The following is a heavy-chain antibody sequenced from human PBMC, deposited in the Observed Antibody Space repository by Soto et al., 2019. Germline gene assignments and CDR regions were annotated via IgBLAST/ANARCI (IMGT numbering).Heavy chain of an antibody. CDR1: GGSISSSSYY. D-gene: IGHD1-26*01. V-gene: IGHV4-39*01. CDR2: IYYSGST. J-gene: IGHJ4*02. CDR3: ASYSGSYSFDY. Sequence: SETLSLTCTVSGGSISSSSYYWGWIRQPPGKGLEWIATIYYSGSTYYNPSLKSRVTISVDTSKNQFSLKLSSVTAADTALYYCASYSGSYSFDYWGQGTLVTVS.